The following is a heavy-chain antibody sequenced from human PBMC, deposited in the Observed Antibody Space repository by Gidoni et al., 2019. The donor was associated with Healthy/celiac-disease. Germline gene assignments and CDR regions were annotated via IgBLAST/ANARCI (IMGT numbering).Heavy chain of an antibody. V-gene: IGHV4-59*08. Sequence: GGSISSYYWSWIRQPPGKGLEWVWYIYYSGSTNYNPSLQSRVTISVGTTKNQFSLKLSSGTAADTAVYYCARLLESELRYDFDYWGQGTLVTVSS. CDR3: ARLLESELRYDFDY. D-gene: IGHD1-7*01. J-gene: IGHJ4*02. CDR2: IYYSGST. CDR1: GGSISSYY.